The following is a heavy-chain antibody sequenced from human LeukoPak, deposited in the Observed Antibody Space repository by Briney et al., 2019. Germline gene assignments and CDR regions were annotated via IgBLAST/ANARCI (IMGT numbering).Heavy chain of an antibody. V-gene: IGHV1-8*01. CDR1: GYTFTSYD. J-gene: IGHJ6*03. Sequence: GASVKVSCKASGYTFTSYDINWVRQATGQGLEWMGWMNPNSGNTGYAQKFQGRVTMTRNTSISTAYMELSSLRSEDTAVYYCVRGKSGYALNKVFYYYYYMDVWGKGTTVTVSS. D-gene: IGHD5-12*01. CDR3: VRGKSGYALNKVFYYYYYMDV. CDR2: MNPNSGNT.